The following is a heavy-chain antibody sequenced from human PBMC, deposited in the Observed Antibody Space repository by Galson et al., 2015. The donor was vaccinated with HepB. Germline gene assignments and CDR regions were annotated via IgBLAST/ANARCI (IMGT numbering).Heavy chain of an antibody. CDR1: GFTFNYHA. D-gene: IGHD6-19*01. Sequence: SLRLSCAASGFTFNYHAVNWVRQAPGKGLEWVASISGSGGSTYYADSVKGRFTVSRANSRNTIYLHMNSLRVEDTAIYYCAREEYGSGWYGSVMGNWFDPWGQGTLVTVSS. CDR3: AREEYGSGWYGSVMGNWFDP. J-gene: IGHJ5*02. CDR2: ISGSGGST. V-gene: IGHV3-23*01.